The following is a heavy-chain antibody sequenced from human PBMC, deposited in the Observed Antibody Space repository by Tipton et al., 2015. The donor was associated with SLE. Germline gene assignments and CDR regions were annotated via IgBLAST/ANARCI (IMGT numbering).Heavy chain of an antibody. J-gene: IGHJ6*02. D-gene: IGHD5-18*01. CDR3: ARDTYFGLDV. CDR1: GGSTSSYY. V-gene: IGHV4-59*08. CDR2: IYYSGTI. Sequence: TLSLTCTVSGGSTSSYYWGWIRQPPGKGLEWIASIYYSGTINYNPSLKSRVTMSIDMSKNQFSLSLTSVTAADTAIYYCARDTYFGLDVWGQGTTVTVSS.